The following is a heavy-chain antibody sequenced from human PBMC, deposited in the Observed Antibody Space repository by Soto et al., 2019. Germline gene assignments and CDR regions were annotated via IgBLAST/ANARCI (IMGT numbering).Heavy chain of an antibody. CDR3: ANPIPKTGTTFGF. V-gene: IGHV3-23*01. CDR1: GFHFSNFA. D-gene: IGHD1-1*01. CDR2: ISGSGDDT. Sequence: GGSLRLSCVSSGFHFSNFAMAWVRQAPGEGLEWVSAISGSGDDTFYADSMKGRFTISRDNSKDTLYLQINSLRAEDTAVYYCANPIPKTGTTFGFWGQGTLVTVSS. J-gene: IGHJ4*02.